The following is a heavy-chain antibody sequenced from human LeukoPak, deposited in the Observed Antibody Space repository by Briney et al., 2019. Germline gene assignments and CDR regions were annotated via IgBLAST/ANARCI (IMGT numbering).Heavy chain of an antibody. CDR2: INSDGTTT. J-gene: IGHJ6*02. CDR3: ARGNYYGMDV. V-gene: IGHV3-74*01. Sequence: QAGGSLGLSCAASGFTFSSYWMHWVRQAPGKGLLWVSRINSDGTTTYYADSVKGRFTISRDNAKNTLYLQVNSLRAEDTAVYYCARGNYYGMDVWGQGTTVTVSS. CDR1: GFTFSSYW.